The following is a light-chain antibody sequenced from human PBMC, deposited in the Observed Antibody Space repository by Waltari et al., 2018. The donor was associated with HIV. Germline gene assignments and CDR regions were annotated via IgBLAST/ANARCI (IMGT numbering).Light chain of an antibody. Sequence: PGTLSLSPGERATLSCRASQSVSNNYLAWYQHKPGQAPRLLIYGASSRATGIPDRFSGSGSGTDFILTISRLEPEDFAVYYCQQSHTSPFTFGPGTKVDIK. CDR2: GAS. V-gene: IGKV3-20*01. CDR3: QQSHTSPFT. J-gene: IGKJ3*01. CDR1: QSVSNNY.